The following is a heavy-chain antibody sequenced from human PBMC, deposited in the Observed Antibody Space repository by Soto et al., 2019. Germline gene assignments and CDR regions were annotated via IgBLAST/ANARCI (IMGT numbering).Heavy chain of an antibody. CDR2: ISYDGSNK. D-gene: IGHD6-13*01. J-gene: IGHJ6*02. V-gene: IGHV3-30*18. CDR3: AKVGYSSSPPGGMDV. Sequence: GGSLRLSCAASGFTFSSYVMHWVRQAPGKGLEWVAVISYDGSNKYYADSVKGRFTISRDNSKNTLYLQMNSLRAEDTAVYYCAKVGYSSSPPGGMDVWGQGTTVTV. CDR1: GFTFSSYV.